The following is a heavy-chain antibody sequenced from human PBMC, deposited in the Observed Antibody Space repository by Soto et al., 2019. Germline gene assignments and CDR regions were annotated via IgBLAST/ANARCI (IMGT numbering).Heavy chain of an antibody. Sequence: PSETLSLTCSVSGGSVSSSNYCWGRFRQPPGKRLEWIGDICYSGSSNYNPSLKSRVTISVDTSKNQFSLKLSSLTAADTAVYYCARAGAYGDYAYDSWGQGTLVTVSS. J-gene: IGHJ4*02. D-gene: IGHD4-17*01. CDR3: ARAGAYGDYAYDS. V-gene: IGHV4-61*01. CDR1: GGSVSSSNYC. CDR2: ICYSGSS.